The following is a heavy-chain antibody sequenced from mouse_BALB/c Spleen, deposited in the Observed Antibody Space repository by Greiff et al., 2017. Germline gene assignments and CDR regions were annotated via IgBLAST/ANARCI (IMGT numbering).Heavy chain of an antibody. CDR3: TRYYYGSSYGY. J-gene: IGHJ2*01. CDR1: GYTFTDYE. V-gene: IGHV1-15*01. D-gene: IGHD1-1*01. CDR2: IDPETGGT. Sequence: QVQLQQSGAELVRPGASVTLSCKASGYTFTDYEMHWVKQTPVHGLEWIGAIDPETGGTAYNQKFKGKATLTADKSSSTAYMELSSLTSEDSAVYYCTRYYYGSSYGYWGQGTTLTVSS.